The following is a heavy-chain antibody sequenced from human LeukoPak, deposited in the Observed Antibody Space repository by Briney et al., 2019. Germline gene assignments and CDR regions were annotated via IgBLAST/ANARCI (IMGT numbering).Heavy chain of an antibody. Sequence: TGGSLRLSCAASGFTFSSYSMNWVRQAPGKGLEWVSYISSSSSTIYYADSVKGRFTISRDNSKNTLYLQMNSLRAEDTAVYYCARAGGMTSEYFQHWGQGTLVTVSS. CDR2: ISSSSSTI. CDR3: ARAGGMTSEYFQH. D-gene: IGHD3-16*01. CDR1: GFTFSSYS. V-gene: IGHV3-48*01. J-gene: IGHJ1*01.